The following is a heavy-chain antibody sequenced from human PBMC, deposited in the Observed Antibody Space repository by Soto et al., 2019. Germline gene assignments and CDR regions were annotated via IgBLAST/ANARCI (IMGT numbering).Heavy chain of an antibody. D-gene: IGHD3-22*01. V-gene: IGHV4-59*07. J-gene: IGHJ4*02. Sequence: SDTLFLTCTVSGCSITSSFWSWIRQPPGKGLEWIGYIYYSGSTNYNPSFKSRVTISVDTSKNQFSLKLSSVTAADTAVYYCARAEDSSGYYFYWGQGTLVTVS. CDR2: IYYSGST. CDR3: ARAEDSSGYYFY. CDR1: GCSITSSF.